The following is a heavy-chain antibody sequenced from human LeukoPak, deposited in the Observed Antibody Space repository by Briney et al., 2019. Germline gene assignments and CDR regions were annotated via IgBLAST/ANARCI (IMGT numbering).Heavy chain of an antibody. D-gene: IGHD5-12*01. CDR1: GYSISSGYY. Sequence: PSETLSLTCTVSGYSISSGYYWGWIRQPPGKGLEWIGSIYHSGSTYYNPSLKSRVTISVDTSKNQFSLKLSSVIAADTAVYYCASPSHSGYDSFDYWGQGTLVTVSS. CDR3: ASPSHSGYDSFDY. J-gene: IGHJ4*02. CDR2: IYHSGST. V-gene: IGHV4-38-2*02.